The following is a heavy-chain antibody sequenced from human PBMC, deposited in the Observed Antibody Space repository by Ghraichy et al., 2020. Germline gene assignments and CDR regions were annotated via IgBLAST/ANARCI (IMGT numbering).Heavy chain of an antibody. V-gene: IGHV1-3*01. Sequence: ASVKVSCKASGYTFTSYAMHWVRQAPGQRLEWMGWINAGNGNTKYSQKFQGRVTITRDTSASTAYMELSSLRSEDTAVYYCARRVVLWSLTYNRVDSFDIWGQGTMVTVSS. J-gene: IGHJ3*02. CDR1: GYTFTSYA. CDR2: INAGNGNT. CDR3: ARRVVLWSLTYNRVDSFDI. D-gene: IGHD3-10*01.